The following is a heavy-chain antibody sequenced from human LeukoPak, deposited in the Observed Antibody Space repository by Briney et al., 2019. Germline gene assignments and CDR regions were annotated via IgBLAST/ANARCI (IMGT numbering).Heavy chain of an antibody. CDR2: INHSGST. D-gene: IGHD3-3*01. CDR3: ARQGGTIFGVVIRDFDY. Sequence: PSETLSLTCAVYGGSFSGYYWSWIRQPPGKGLEWIGEINHSGSTNYNPSLKSRVTLSVDTSKNQFSLKLSSVTAADTAVYYCARQGGTIFGVVIRDFDYWGQGTLVTVSS. J-gene: IGHJ4*02. CDR1: GGSFSGYY. V-gene: IGHV4-34*01.